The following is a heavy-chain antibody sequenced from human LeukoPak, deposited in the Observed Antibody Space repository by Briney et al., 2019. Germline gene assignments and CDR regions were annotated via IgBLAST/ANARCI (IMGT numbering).Heavy chain of an antibody. D-gene: IGHD3-10*01. V-gene: IGHV4-59*01. CDR2: IFYSGST. J-gene: IGHJ3*02. Sequence: SETLSLTCTVSGGSISSYYWSWLRQPPGKGLEWLGYIFYSGSTNYNPSLKSRVTISVDTSKNQFFLNLSSVTTADTAVYYCARGPSYYYGSGTPGFVNAFDIWGQGTMVTVSS. CDR3: ARGPSYYYGSGTPGFVNAFDI. CDR1: GGSISSYY.